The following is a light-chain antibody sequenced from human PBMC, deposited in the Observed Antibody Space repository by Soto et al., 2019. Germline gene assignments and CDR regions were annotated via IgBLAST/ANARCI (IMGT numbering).Light chain of an antibody. CDR2: DAS. Sequence: DIQMTQSPSTLSASVGDRVTITCRASQSVSGWLAWYQQKPGEAPKLLIYDASALPRGVPSRFSGSGSGTKFTLTITSLEPEDFAVYYCQQRSNWPPTFGQGTKVDIK. CDR3: QQRSNWPPT. V-gene: IGKV1-5*01. J-gene: IGKJ1*01. CDR1: QSVSGW.